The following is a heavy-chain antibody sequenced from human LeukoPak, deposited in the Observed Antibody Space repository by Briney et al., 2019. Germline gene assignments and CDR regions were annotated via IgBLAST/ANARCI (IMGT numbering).Heavy chain of an antibody. CDR1: GGSINSNSHY. Sequence: SETLSLTCTVSGGSINSNSHYWGWIRQPPGKGLEWIGSIYYSGSTYYNPSLKSRVTIFVDTSKNQFSLKLSSVTAADTAVYYCARQSYYYDSRGFYTITGLFDYWGQGTLVTVSS. CDR3: ARQSYYYDSRGFYTITGLFDY. D-gene: IGHD3-22*01. CDR2: IYYSGST. V-gene: IGHV4-39*01. J-gene: IGHJ4*02.